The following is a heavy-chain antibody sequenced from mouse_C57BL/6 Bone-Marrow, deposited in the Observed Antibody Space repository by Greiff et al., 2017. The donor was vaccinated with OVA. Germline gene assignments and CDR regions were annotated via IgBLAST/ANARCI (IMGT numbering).Heavy chain of an antibody. J-gene: IGHJ2*01. Sequence: VKLVESGPELVKPGASVKISCKASGYAFSSSWMNWVKQRPGKGLEWIGRIYPGDGDTNYNGKFKGKATLTADKSSSTAYMQLSSLTSADSAVYFCASHEDGYCDSYFDCAGQGTTLPVTS. CDR2: IYPGDGDT. CDR3: ASHEDGYCDSYFDC. V-gene: IGHV1-82*01. CDR1: GYAFSSSW. D-gene: IGHD2-3*01.